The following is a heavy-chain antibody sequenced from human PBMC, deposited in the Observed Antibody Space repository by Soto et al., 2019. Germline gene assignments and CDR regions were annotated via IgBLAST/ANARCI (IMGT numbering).Heavy chain of an antibody. D-gene: IGHD4-17*01. CDR2: IGAYNGNT. CDR3: ARGYGDYIRALDV. J-gene: IGHJ6*02. Sequence: QVQLVQSGPEVKKPGTSVRVSCKTAGYTFTNYGITWVRQAPGQGLEWMGWIGAYNGNTNYAQRFQGRLTMTTDTSTDTGYMELRSLQSVDTAVYYCARGYGDYIRALDVWGQGTTVTVSS. CDR1: GYTFTNYG. V-gene: IGHV1-18*04.